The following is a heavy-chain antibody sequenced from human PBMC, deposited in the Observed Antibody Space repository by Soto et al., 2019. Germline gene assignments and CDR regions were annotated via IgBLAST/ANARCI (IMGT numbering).Heavy chain of an antibody. CDR1: GYTFTSYG. J-gene: IGHJ6*02. V-gene: IGHV1-3*01. CDR3: ARTPDSSSWYYYYYYGMDV. Sequence: ASVKVSCKASGYTFTSYGIHWVRQAPGQRLEWTGRINAGNGNTKYSEKFQGRVTITRDTSASTAYLELSSLRSEDTAVYYCARTPDSSSWYYYYYYGMDVWGQGTTVTV. D-gene: IGHD6-13*01. CDR2: INAGNGNT.